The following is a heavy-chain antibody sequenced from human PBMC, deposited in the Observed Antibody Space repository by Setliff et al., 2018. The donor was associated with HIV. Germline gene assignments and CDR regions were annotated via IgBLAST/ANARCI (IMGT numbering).Heavy chain of an antibody. D-gene: IGHD2-21*02. CDR2: ISSGSSYI. V-gene: IGHV3-21*01. Sequence: GSLRLSCAAYGFTFSSYSMNWVRQAPGKGLEWVSSISSGSSYIYYAESVKGRFTISRDNAKNSLYLQMNGLRAEDTAVYYCARGAGVTAINKAFDIWGQGNAGHRLL. CDR1: GFTFSSYS. CDR3: ARGAGVTAINKAFDI. J-gene: IGHJ3*02.